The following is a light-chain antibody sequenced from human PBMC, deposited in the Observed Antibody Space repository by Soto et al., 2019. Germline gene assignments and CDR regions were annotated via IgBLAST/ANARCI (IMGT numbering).Light chain of an antibody. Sequence: EIVLTQSPGSLSLSPGERATLSCRASQSVDSRFFAWYQQRPGQAPRLLIYGASRRATGIPDRFTGSGSGTDFALTISGLEPEHFALYECQQYDSSVTFGLGTKVEIK. CDR3: QQYDSSVT. V-gene: IGKV3-20*01. J-gene: IGKJ1*01. CDR2: GAS. CDR1: QSVDSRF.